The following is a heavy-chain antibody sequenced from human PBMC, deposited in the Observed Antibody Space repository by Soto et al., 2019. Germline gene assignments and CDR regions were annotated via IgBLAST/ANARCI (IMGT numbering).Heavy chain of an antibody. V-gene: IGHV3-23*01. CDR1: GFTFSSYS. D-gene: IGHD3-22*01. J-gene: IGHJ1*01. CDR2: ISGSGGST. CDR3: AKDPSNYYDSSGYYYDEYFQH. Sequence: GGSLRLSCAASGFTFSSYSMSWVRQAPGKGLEWVSAISGSGGSTYYADSVKGRFTISRDNSKNTLYLQMNSLRAEDTAVYYCAKDPSNYYDSSGYYYDEYFQHWGQGTLVTVSS.